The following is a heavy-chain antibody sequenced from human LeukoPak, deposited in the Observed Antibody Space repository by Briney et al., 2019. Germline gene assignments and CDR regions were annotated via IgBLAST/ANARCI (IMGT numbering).Heavy chain of an antibody. Sequence: SETLSLTCTVSGGSITTHYWSWIRHPAGKGLEWIGRIHTSGSTNYNPSLEGRATMSLDTSKNQFSLKLSSVTAADTAVYYCARGRYCSADICSGGDAFDIWGQGTMVSVSS. CDR2: IHTSGST. D-gene: IGHD2-15*01. J-gene: IGHJ3*02. V-gene: IGHV4-4*07. CDR1: GGSITTHY. CDR3: ARGRYCSADICSGGDAFDI.